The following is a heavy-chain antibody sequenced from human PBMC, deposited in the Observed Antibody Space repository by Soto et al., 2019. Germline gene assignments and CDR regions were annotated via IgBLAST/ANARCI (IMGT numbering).Heavy chain of an antibody. J-gene: IGHJ3*02. CDR1: GDSITSSSYY. CDR2: VYYGGNT. Sequence: PSETLYLTCTVSGDSITSSSYYWDWIRKPPGKGLEWIGTVYYGGNTIDNPYLERRVTIDIDTSMNQFSLKLSSVTAADTAVYYCGSYYDDAFDIWGQGTMVTVSS. CDR3: GSYYDDAFDI. V-gene: IGHV4-39*01. D-gene: IGHD3-16*01.